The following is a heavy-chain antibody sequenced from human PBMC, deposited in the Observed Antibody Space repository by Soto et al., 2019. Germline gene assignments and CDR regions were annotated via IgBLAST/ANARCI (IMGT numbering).Heavy chain of an antibody. V-gene: IGHV3-64D*08. CDR2: ISSSGDNT. CDR3: TRHMSPNIAVAGT. J-gene: IGHJ4*02. Sequence: PGGSLRLSCSSSEFTFGSYAMHWVRQAPGKGLEYVSAISSSGDNTYYPDSVKGRFTISRDNSKNTLYLQMNSLRVEDTAVYYCTRHMSPNIAVAGTWGQGTQVTVSS. D-gene: IGHD6-19*01. CDR1: EFTFGSYA.